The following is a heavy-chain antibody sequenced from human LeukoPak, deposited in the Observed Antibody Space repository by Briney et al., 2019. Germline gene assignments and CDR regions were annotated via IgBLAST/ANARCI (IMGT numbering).Heavy chain of an antibody. CDR2: INPNSGGT. V-gene: IGHV1-2*04. CDR3: ARSVIAASDWFDP. CDR1: GGTFSSYA. Sequence: AASVKVSCKASGGTFSSYAISWVRQAPGQGLEWMGWINPNSGGTNYAQKFQGWVTMTRDTSISTAYMELSRLRSDDTAVYYCARSVIAASDWFDPWGQGTLVTVSS. J-gene: IGHJ5*02. D-gene: IGHD6-13*01.